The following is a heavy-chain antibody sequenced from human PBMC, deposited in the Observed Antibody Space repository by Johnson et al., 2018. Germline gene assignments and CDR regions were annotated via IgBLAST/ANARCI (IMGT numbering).Heavy chain of an antibody. CDR2: ISGSGGST. D-gene: IGHD1-1*01. CDR3: TKGSRKLDIHCYYMDV. CDR1: GFTFSSYA. V-gene: IGHV3-23*04. Sequence: VQLVESGGGLVQPGGSLRLSCAASGFTFSSYAMSWVRQAPGKGLEWVSAISGSGGSTYYADSVKGRFTISRDNFKNTLYLQRNSLRAEDTAVYYCTKGSRKLDIHCYYMDVWGKGTTVTVAS. J-gene: IGHJ6*03.